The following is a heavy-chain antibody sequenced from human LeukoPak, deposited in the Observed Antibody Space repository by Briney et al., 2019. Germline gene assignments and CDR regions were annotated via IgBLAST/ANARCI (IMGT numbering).Heavy chain of an antibody. CDR1: GFSFRDFW. D-gene: IGHD5-12*01. J-gene: IGHJ4*02. CDR3: ARFGYSGWNLEY. V-gene: IGHV3-7*01. Sequence: GGSLRLSCAASGFSFRDFWMTWVRQAPGKRLEWVANINQGGSVKYYVDSVKGRFTISRDDAESSLYVQMNSLRDEDTAVYYCARFGYSGWNLEYWGQGTLVTVSS. CDR2: INQGGSVK.